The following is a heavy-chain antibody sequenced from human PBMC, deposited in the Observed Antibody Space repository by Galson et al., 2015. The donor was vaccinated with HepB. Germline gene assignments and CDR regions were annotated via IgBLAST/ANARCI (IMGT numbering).Heavy chain of an antibody. J-gene: IGHJ4*02. V-gene: IGHV4-4*07. CDR1: GGSMTSNY. Sequence: ETLSLTCTVSGGSMTSNYWTWIRQPAGKGLEWIGRLLISGSTNYNPSLKNRVTMSRDTSKNQFSLRITSVTAADTAVYYCARERMGFDYWGLGTLVTVSS. CDR3: ARERMGFDY. CDR2: LLISGST. D-gene: IGHD1-26*01.